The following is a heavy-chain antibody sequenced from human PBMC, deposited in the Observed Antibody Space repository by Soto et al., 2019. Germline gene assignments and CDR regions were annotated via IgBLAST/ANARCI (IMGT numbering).Heavy chain of an antibody. CDR2: ISAYNGNT. CDR1: GYTFTSYG. J-gene: IGHJ4*02. CDR3: ARDTRITIFGVVITPFDY. V-gene: IGHV1-18*01. Sequence: ASVKVSCKASGYTFTSYGISWVRRAPGQGLEWMGWISAYNGNTNYAQKLQGRVTMTTDTSTSTAYMELRSLRSDDTAVYYCARDTRITIFGVVITPFDYWGQGTLVTVSS. D-gene: IGHD3-3*01.